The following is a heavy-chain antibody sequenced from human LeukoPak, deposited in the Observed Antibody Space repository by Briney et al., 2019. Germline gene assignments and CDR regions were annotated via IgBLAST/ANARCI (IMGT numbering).Heavy chain of an antibody. V-gene: IGHV6-1*01. D-gene: IGHD1-26*01. J-gene: IGHJ5*01. CDR2: TYYRSKWYN. Sequence: SQTLSLTCAISGDSVSTNSATWTWLRQSPSRGLEWLGRTYYRSKWYNDYAVSMKSRITINPDTSKNQFSLQLNSVTPEDTAVYYCARLVGASWFDSWGQGTLVTVSS. CDR3: ARLVGASWFDS. CDR1: GDSVSTNSAT.